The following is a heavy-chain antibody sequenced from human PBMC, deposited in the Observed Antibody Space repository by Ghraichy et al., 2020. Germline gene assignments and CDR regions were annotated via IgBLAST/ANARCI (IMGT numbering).Heavy chain of an antibody. CDR3: ARQAWDMMTTVVTPIYFDY. D-gene: IGHD4-23*01. J-gene: IGHJ4*02. V-gene: IGHV4-39*01. Sequence: SETLSLTCTVSGGSISSSSYYWGWIRQPPGKGLEWIGSIYYSGSTYYNPSLKSRVTISVDTSKNQFSLKLSSVTAADTAVYYCARQAWDMMTTVVTPIYFDYWGQGTLVTVSS. CDR1: GGSISSSSYY. CDR2: IYYSGST.